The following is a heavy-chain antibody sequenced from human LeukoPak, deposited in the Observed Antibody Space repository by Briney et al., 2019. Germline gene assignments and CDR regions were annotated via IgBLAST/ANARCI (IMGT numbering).Heavy chain of an antibody. J-gene: IGHJ4*02. CDR1: GFTFSNYA. CDR2: IRQDASER. Sequence: QPGGSLRLSCAASGFTFSNYAMNWVRQAPGKGLEWVANIRQDASERYYVDSVKGRFTISRDNAKNSLYLQMNSLRAEDTAVYYCARRAGAYSHPYDYWGQGTLVTVSS. CDR3: ARRAGAYSHPYDY. V-gene: IGHV3-7*03. D-gene: IGHD4/OR15-4a*01.